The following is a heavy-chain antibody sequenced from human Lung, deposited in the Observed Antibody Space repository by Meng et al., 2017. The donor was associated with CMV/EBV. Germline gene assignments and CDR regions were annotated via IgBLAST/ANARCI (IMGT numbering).Heavy chain of an antibody. CDR2: IHDIGTT. D-gene: IGHD2-8*01. CDR3: ARGYCTDGECYRQGDAFDP. J-gene: IGHJ5*02. Sequence: SETLSLSCAVSGGSIGTGDFYWTWIRQPPGRGLEWIGYIHDIGTTYYNPSLKSRLTISKDTSKNQFSLILASVTAADTAVYFCARGYCTDGECYRQGDAFDPWGRGTLVTVSS. V-gene: IGHV4-30-4*08. CDR1: GGSIGTGDFY.